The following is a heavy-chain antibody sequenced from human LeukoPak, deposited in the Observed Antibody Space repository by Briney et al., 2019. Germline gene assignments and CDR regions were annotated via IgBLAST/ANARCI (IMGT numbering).Heavy chain of an antibody. CDR3: AKGDYFDY. J-gene: IGHJ4*02. D-gene: IGHD3-16*01. Sequence: GGSLRLSCAASGFTFSTSWMSRVRQAPGKGLEWVANIKEDGSEKWYMGSVKGRFTISRDNAKNSLYLQMNSLRAEDTAVFYCAKGDYFDYWGQGTLVTVSS. CDR1: GFTFSTSW. CDR2: IKEDGSEK. V-gene: IGHV3-7*01.